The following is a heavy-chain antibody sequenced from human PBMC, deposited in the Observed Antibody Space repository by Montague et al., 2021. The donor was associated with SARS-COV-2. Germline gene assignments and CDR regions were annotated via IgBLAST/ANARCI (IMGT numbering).Heavy chain of an antibody. CDR1: GGSISSSSYY. Sequence: SETLSLTCTVSGGSISSSSYYWGWIRQPPGKGLEWIGSISFSGSTYYNPSLKSRVTISVDTSKNQFSLKLSSVTAADTAVYYCARHRRIVVVFAIPGWFDPWGQGTLVTVSS. D-gene: IGHD2-21*01. J-gene: IGHJ5*02. CDR2: ISFSGST. V-gene: IGHV4-39*01. CDR3: ARHRRIVVVFAIPGWFDP.